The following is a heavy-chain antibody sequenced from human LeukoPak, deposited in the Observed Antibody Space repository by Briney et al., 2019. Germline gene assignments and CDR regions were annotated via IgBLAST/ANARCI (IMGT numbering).Heavy chain of an antibody. D-gene: IGHD3-22*01. CDR3: ARFDSSGYWGWFDP. CDR2: IKQDGSEK. Sequence: GRSLRLSCAASGFTFSGYGMHWVRQAPGKGLEWVANIKQDGSEKYYVDSVKGRFTISRDNAKNSLYLQMNSLRAEDTAVYYCARFDSSGYWGWFDPWGQGTLVTVSS. J-gene: IGHJ5*02. V-gene: IGHV3-7*01. CDR1: GFTFSGYG.